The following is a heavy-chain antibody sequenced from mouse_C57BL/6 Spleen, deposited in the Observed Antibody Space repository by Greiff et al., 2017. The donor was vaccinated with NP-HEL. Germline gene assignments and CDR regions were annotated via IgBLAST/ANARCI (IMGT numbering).Heavy chain of an antibody. V-gene: IGHV3-6*01. J-gene: IGHJ4*01. Sequence: ESGPGLVKPSQSLSLTCSVTGYSITSGYYWNWIRQFPGNKLEWMGYISYDGSNNYNPSLKNRISITRDTSKNQFFLKLNSVTTEDTATYYCARDIYYGYDGDYYAMDYWGQGTSVTVSS. CDR1: GYSITSGYY. D-gene: IGHD2-2*01. CDR3: ARDIYYGYDGDYYAMDY. CDR2: ISYDGSN.